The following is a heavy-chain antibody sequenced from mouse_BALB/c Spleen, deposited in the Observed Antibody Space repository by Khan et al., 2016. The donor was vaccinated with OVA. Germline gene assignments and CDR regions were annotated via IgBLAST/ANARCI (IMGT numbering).Heavy chain of an antibody. J-gene: IGHJ4*01. Sequence: QIQLVQSGPELKKPGETVKISCKASGYTFTNYGMNWVKQAPGKGLKWMGWINTYTGEPTYADDFKGRFAFSLETSASTAYLQINNLKNEDMATYFWARLGDYDGGYVMDYWGQGTSVTVSS. CDR2: INTYTGEP. D-gene: IGHD2-4*01. V-gene: IGHV9-1*02. CDR3: ARLGDYDGGYVMDY. CDR1: GYTFTNYG.